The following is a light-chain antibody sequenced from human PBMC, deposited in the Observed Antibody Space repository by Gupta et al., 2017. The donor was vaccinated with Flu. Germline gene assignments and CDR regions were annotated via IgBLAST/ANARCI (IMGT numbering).Light chain of an antibody. V-gene: IGKV3-11*01. CDR1: QSVGSY. CDR2: DAS. J-gene: IGKJ3*01. Sequence: TKSPATLSLSPGERATLSCRASQSVGSYLAWYQHKPGQAPRLLIYDASRRATGIPARFSGSGSGTDFTLTITSLEPEDFAVYYCQQRGRAFGPGTKVDIK. CDR3: QQRGRA.